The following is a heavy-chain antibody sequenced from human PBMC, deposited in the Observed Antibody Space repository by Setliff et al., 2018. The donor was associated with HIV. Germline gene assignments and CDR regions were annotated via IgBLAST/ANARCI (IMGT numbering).Heavy chain of an antibody. V-gene: IGHV1-18*01. Sequence: WASVKVSCKASGYAFSNYGINWVRQAPGLGLEWMGWISGYNAKTDFAQKFRDRVSVTTDSSASTVYMEVMRLTSDDTAVYYCAREGVATPDEEGYYFDQWGQGTLGTVSS. J-gene: IGHJ4*02. D-gene: IGHD6-13*01. CDR1: GYAFSNYG. CDR2: ISGYNAKT. CDR3: AREGVATPDEEGYYFDQ.